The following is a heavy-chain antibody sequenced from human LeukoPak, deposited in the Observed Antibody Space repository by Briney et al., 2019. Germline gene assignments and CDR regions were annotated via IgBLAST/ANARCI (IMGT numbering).Heavy chain of an antibody. CDR1: GYTFTSYG. CDR3: ARGFGWNGEYYYYMDV. D-gene: IGHD1-1*01. J-gene: IGHJ6*03. V-gene: IGHV1-18*01. CDR2: ISAYNGNT. Sequence: ASVKVSCKASGYTFTSYGISWVRQAPGQGLEWMGWISAYNGNTNYAQKLQGRVTITADKSTSTAYMELSSLRSEDTAVYYCARGFGWNGEYYYYMDVWGKGTTVTVSS.